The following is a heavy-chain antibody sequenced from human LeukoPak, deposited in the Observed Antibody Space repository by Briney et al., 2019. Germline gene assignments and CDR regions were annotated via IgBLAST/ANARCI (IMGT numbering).Heavy chain of an antibody. CDR2: IYYSGST. CDR1: GGSISSGGYS. J-gene: IGHJ4*02. V-gene: IGHV4-31*03. Sequence: SETLSLTCTVSGGSISSGGYSWSWIRQHPGKGLEWIGYIYYSGSTYYNPSLKSRVTISVDTSKNRFSLKLSSVTAADTAVYYCARQTAYGDYVHWGQGTLVTVSS. CDR3: ARQTAYGDYVH. D-gene: IGHD4-17*01.